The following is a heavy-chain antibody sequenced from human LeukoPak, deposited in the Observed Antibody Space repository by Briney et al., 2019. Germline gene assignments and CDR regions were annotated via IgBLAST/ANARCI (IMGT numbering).Heavy chain of an antibody. CDR3: ARHGGNCSGGSCYSTLGAFDI. D-gene: IGHD2-15*01. J-gene: IGHJ3*02. CDR1: GGSISSSSYY. Sequence: SETLSLTCTVSGGSISSSSYYWGWIRQPPGKGLEWIGSIYYSGSTYYNPSLKSRVTISVDTSKNQFSLKLSSVTAADTAVYYCARHGGNCSGGSCYSTLGAFDIWGQGTMVTVSS. V-gene: IGHV4-39*01. CDR2: IYYSGST.